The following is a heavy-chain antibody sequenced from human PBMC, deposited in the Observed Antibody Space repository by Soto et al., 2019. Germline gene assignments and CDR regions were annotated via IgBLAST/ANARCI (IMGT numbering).Heavy chain of an antibody. CDR2: TFNYAGRL. D-gene: IGHD2-21*01. Sequence: PGGSLRLSCAVSGFALSSYSIAWVRQAPGKGLEWVSFTFNYAGRLYYADSVKGRFAISRDDAKNTVYLQMNSLKTEDTAVYYCTADLPTPIPQVDHWGQGTLVTVSS. CDR1: GFALSSYS. CDR3: TADLPTPIPQVDH. J-gene: IGHJ4*02. V-gene: IGHV3-21*03.